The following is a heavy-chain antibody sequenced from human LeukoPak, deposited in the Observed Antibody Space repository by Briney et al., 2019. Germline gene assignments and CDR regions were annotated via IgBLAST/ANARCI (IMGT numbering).Heavy chain of an antibody. J-gene: IGHJ4*02. CDR2: IYYSGST. D-gene: IGHD2-2*01. Sequence: PSETLTLTCTVSGGSISSSSYYWGWIRQPPGKGLEWIGSIYYSGSTYYNPSLKSRVTISVDTSKNQFSLKLSSVTAADTAVYYCARRASRHRKTDYWGQGTLVTVSS. V-gene: IGHV4-39*01. CDR1: GGSISSSSYY. CDR3: ARRASRHRKTDY.